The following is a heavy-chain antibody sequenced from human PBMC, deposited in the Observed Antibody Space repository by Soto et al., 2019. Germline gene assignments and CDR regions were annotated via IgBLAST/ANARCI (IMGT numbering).Heavy chain of an antibody. CDR2: IIPILGIA. Sequence: GASVKGAWKSAGWTFRGYTVSWVRQATGQGLEWMGRIIPILGIANYAQKFQGRVTITADKSTSTAYMGLSGLRSEDTAVYYCASSPTLTRKTTGFDYWGQGTLVTVSS. D-gene: IGHD4-4*01. J-gene: IGHJ4*02. V-gene: IGHV1-69*02. CDR3: ASSPTLTRKTTGFDY. CDR1: GWTFRGYT.